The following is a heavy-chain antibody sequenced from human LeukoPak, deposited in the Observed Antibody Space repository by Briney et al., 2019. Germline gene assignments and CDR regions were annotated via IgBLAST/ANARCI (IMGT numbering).Heavy chain of an antibody. CDR3: ARDFVRYFDLHAFDI. D-gene: IGHD3-9*01. CDR1: GYTFTSYY. J-gene: IGHJ3*02. CDR2: INPSGCST. V-gene: IGHV1-46*01. Sequence: ASVKVSCKASGYTFTSYYMHWVRQAPGQGLEWMGIINPSGCSTSYAQKFQGRVTMTRDTSTSTVYMELSSLRSEDTAVYYCARDFVRYFDLHAFDIWGQGTMVTVSS.